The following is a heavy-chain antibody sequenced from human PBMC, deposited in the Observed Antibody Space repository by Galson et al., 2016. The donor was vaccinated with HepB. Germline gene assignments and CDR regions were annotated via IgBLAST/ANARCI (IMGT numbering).Heavy chain of an antibody. D-gene: IGHD1-7*01. CDR3: ARGTKYDAGSPSANHYFAD. J-gene: IGHJ4*02. Sequence: CAISGDSVSSDSAAWTWIRQSPSRGLEWLGRAYYRSRWYHDYAVSVRSRINIAPDTSKNQFSLHLNSVTPEDTAVYYCARGTKYDAGSPSANHYFADWGQGTPLTVSS. V-gene: IGHV6-1*01. CDR1: GDSVSSDSAA. CDR2: AYYRSRWYH.